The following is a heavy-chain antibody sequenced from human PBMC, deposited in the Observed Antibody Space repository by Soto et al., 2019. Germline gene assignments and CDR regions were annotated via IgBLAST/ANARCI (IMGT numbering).Heavy chain of an antibody. CDR2: ISYDGSNK. Sequence: GGSLRLSCAASGFTFSSYGMHWVRQAPGKGLEWVAVISYDGSNKYYADSVKGRFTISRDNSKNTLYLQMNSLRAEDTAVYYCAKGYYDILTGYSPGDYWGQGTLVTVSS. J-gene: IGHJ4*02. V-gene: IGHV3-30*18. D-gene: IGHD3-9*01. CDR3: AKGYYDILTGYSPGDY. CDR1: GFTFSSYG.